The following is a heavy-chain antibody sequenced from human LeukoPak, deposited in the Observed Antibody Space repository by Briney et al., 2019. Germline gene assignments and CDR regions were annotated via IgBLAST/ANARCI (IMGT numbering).Heavy chain of an antibody. Sequence: PGGSLRLSCAASGFTVSSNYMSWVRQAPGKGLEWVSVIYSGGSTYYADSVRGRFTISRDNSKNTLYLQMNGLRAEDTAVYYCAKDSSSYGFDYWGHGTLVTVSS. CDR2: IYSGGST. J-gene: IGHJ4*01. CDR3: AKDSSSYGFDY. CDR1: GFTVSSNY. V-gene: IGHV3-53*05. D-gene: IGHD5-18*01.